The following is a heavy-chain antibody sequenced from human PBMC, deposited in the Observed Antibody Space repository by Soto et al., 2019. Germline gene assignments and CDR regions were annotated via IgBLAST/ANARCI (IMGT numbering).Heavy chain of an antibody. CDR2: ISAYNGNT. CDR3: ASSTEDCSSTSCFVY. D-gene: IGHD2-2*01. CDR1: GYTFTSYG. Sequence: ASVKVSCKASGYTFTSYGISGVRQAPGQGLEWMGWISAYNGNTNYAQKLQGRVTMTTDTSTSTAYMGLRSLRSDDTAVYYCASSTEDCSSTSCFVYWGQGTLVTVSS. J-gene: IGHJ4*02. V-gene: IGHV1-18*01.